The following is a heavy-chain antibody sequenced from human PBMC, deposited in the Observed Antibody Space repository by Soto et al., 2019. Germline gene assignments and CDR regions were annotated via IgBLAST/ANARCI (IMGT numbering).Heavy chain of an antibody. CDR2: ISYHGRDE. J-gene: IGHJ4*02. V-gene: IGHV3-30*18. CDR1: GFSLSNYG. Sequence: QVQLVESGGGVVQPGRSLRLSCAASGFSLSNYGMHWVRQAPGKGLEWVAVISYHGRDEYYADSVKGRFTISRDTSKNTLYLQMNTLSPEDTAVYYCVKDHLMNTVTTGGYWGQGTLVTVSS. CDR3: VKDHLMNTVTTGGY. D-gene: IGHD4-17*01.